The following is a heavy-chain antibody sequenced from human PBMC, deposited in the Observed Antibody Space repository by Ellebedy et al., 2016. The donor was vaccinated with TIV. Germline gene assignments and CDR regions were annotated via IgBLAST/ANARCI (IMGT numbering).Heavy chain of an antibody. Sequence: SETLSFTXTVSGGSISSYYWSWIRQPPGKGLEWIGYIYYSGSTNYNPSLKSRVTISVDTSKNQFSLKLSSVTAADTAVYYCAREIRGYSYGHLDYWGQGTLVTVSS. CDR2: IYYSGST. CDR3: AREIRGYSYGHLDY. J-gene: IGHJ4*02. CDR1: GGSISSYY. V-gene: IGHV4-59*13. D-gene: IGHD5-18*01.